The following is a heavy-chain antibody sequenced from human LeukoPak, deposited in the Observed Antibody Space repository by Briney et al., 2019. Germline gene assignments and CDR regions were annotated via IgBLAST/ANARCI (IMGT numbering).Heavy chain of an antibody. CDR3: ASHLSGYDLSDFDY. D-gene: IGHD5-12*01. Sequence: SVKVSCKASGGTFSSYAISWVRQAPGQGLEWMGGIIPIFGTANYAQKFQGRVTITADESTSTAYMELSSLRSEDTAVYYCASHLSGYDLSDFDYWGQGTLVTVSS. CDR1: GGTFSSYA. J-gene: IGHJ4*02. V-gene: IGHV1-69*13. CDR2: IIPIFGTA.